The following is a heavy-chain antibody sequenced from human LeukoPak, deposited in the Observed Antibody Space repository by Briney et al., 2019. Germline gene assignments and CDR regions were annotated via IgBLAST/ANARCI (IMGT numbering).Heavy chain of an antibody. CDR1: GGSISSSNW. CDR3: ARVPRGVQQQLAPPYPY. D-gene: IGHD6-13*01. CDR2: IYHSGST. Sequence: SETLSLTCAVSGGSISSSNWWSWVRQPPGKGLEWIGEIYHSGSTNYNPSLKSRVTISVDKSKNQFSLKLSSVTAADTAVYYCARVPRGVQQQLAPPYPYWGQGTLVTVSS. J-gene: IGHJ4*02. V-gene: IGHV4-4*02.